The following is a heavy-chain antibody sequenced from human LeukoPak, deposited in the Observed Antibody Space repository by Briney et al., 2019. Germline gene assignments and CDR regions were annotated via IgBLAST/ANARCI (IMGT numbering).Heavy chain of an antibody. CDR1: GGSISSYY. Sequence: SETLSLTCTVSGGSISSYYWSWIRQPPGKGLEWIGYIYYSGSTNYNPSLKSRVTISVDTSKNQFSLKLSSVTAADTAVYYCAGSRECSGGTCYATFDYWGQGTLVTVSS. CDR2: IYYSGST. CDR3: AGSRECSGGTCYATFDY. D-gene: IGHD2-15*01. J-gene: IGHJ4*02. V-gene: IGHV4-59*01.